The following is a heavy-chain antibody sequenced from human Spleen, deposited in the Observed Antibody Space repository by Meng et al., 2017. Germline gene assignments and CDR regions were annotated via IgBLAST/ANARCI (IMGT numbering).Heavy chain of an antibody. D-gene: IGHD5-12*01. Sequence: SVKVSCKALGGIFSNYVIGWVRQAPGQGLEWMGGINAVFGTTNYAQKFQGRVTITTDESTSTVYMELTRLTSEDTAVYFCAREPLSIVAKDAFDIWGQGTMVTVSS. J-gene: IGHJ3*02. V-gene: IGHV1-69*05. CDR2: INAVFGTT. CDR3: AREPLSIVAKDAFDI. CDR1: GGIFSNYV.